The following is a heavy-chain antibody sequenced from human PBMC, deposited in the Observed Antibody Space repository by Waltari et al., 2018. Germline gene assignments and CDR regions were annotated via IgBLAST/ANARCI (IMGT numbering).Heavy chain of an antibody. V-gene: IGHV3-74*01. CDR1: GFSFSDYG. Sequence: DVQLVESGGGIGQPGGSLRLSCVASGFSFSDYGMHWVRQDPEKGLVWVAHVNHDGTHTTYADSVKGRFTVSRDNAKNTVYLQMNSLRADDTAVYFCARDTPGDGIDYWGQGTLVTVSS. J-gene: IGHJ4*02. CDR2: VNHDGTHT. CDR3: ARDTPGDGIDY. D-gene: IGHD7-27*01.